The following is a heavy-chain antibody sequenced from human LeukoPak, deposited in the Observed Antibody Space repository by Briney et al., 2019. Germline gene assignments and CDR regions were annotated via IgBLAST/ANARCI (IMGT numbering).Heavy chain of an antibody. CDR1: GFSLSDSH. D-gene: IGHD2-2*02. CDR2: IRSRRDNYAT. V-gene: IGHV3-73*01. CDR3: SRQTVSCHNF. J-gene: IGHJ4*02. Sequence: GGSLRLSCAASGFSLSDSHMHWVRQAPGKGLEWVGHIRSRRDNYATAYGVSVQGRFTISRDDSNHMAYLQMNGLTADDTAVYYCSRQTVSCHNFWGQGTLVTVSS.